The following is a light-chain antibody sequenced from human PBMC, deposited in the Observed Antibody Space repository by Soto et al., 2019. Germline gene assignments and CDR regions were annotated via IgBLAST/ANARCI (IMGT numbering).Light chain of an antibody. Sequence: DTQLTQSPSSLSASVGDRVTITCQASRDITNYLNWYQQKSGKAPELLIYDASNVETGVPSRFSGTGSGTVFTFTISSLQPEDIATYYCQHYDNLPLTFGGGTKVDI. CDR2: DAS. CDR3: QHYDNLPLT. J-gene: IGKJ4*01. V-gene: IGKV1-33*01. CDR1: RDITNY.